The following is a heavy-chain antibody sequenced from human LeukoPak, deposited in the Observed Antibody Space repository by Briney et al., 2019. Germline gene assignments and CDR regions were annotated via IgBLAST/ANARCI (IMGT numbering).Heavy chain of an antibody. CDR2: VDPNSEGT. CDR3: ARVRFFYYGMDV. D-gene: IGHD3-3*01. J-gene: IGHJ6*02. CDR1: GYTFTDCY. V-gene: IGHV1-2*02. Sequence: ASVKVSCKASGYTFTDCYIHWVGQVPGQGLGWMGWVDPNSEGTNYAQKFQGRVTMTRDTSISTAYMELSRLRSDDTAVYYCARVRFFYYGMDVWGQGTTVTVSS.